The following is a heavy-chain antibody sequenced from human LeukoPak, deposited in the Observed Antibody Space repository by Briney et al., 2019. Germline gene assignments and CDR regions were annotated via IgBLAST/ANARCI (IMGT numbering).Heavy chain of an antibody. Sequence: ASVKVSCKASGYTFTGYYMHWVRQAPGQGLEWMGWINPNSGGTNYAQKFQGRVTMTRDTSISTAYMELSRLRSDDTAVYYCARDVVPAAIVWFDPWGQGTLVTVSS. CDR3: ARDVVPAAIVWFDP. CDR1: GYTFTGYY. J-gene: IGHJ5*02. CDR2: INPNSGGT. D-gene: IGHD2-2*02. V-gene: IGHV1-2*02.